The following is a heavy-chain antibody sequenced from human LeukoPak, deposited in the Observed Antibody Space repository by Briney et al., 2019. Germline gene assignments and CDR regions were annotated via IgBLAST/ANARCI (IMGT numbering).Heavy chain of an antibody. Sequence: GGSLRLSCGGSGFTFNSYSLNWVRQAPGKGLEWVSYISSDSTTTYYADSVKGRFTISRDTAKNSLYLQMNSLRAEDTAVYYCARGRTCSSTNCYGEHTFSWGQGTLVTVSS. CDR3: ARGRTCSSTNCYGEHTFS. D-gene: IGHD2-2*01. V-gene: IGHV3-48*01. CDR2: ISSDSTTT. J-gene: IGHJ5*02. CDR1: GFTFNSYS.